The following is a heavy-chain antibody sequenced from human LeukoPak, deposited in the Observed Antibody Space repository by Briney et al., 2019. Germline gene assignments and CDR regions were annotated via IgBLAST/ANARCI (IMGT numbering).Heavy chain of an antibody. Sequence: SQTLSLTCTVSGGSISSGDYYWSWIRQPPGKGLEWIGYIYYSGSTYYNPSLKSRVTISVDTSKNQSSLKLSSVTAADTAVYYCARDTDYYDSSGYYDYWGQGTLVTVSS. CDR2: IYYSGST. J-gene: IGHJ4*02. CDR1: GGSISSGDYY. V-gene: IGHV4-30-4*01. D-gene: IGHD3-22*01. CDR3: ARDTDYYDSSGYYDY.